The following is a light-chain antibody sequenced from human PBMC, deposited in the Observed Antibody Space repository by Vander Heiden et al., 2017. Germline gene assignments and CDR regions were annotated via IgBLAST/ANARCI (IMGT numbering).Light chain of an antibody. Sequence: QSALTHPAYVSGSPGQSITISCPGTSMCVGGFNYVSWYQYHPGKAPELLIYDVTNRASGVSTRFSASTSGNTASLTIAGLQSEDEADYYCSSYITTSPYVFGTGTKVTVL. J-gene: IGLJ1*01. CDR1: SMCVGGFNY. CDR3: SSYITTSPYV. V-gene: IGLV2-14*03. CDR2: DVT.